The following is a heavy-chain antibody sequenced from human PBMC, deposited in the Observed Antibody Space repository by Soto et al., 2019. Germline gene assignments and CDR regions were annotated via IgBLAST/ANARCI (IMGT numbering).Heavy chain of an antibody. CDR2: IIPSFGTA. V-gene: IGHV1-69*01. D-gene: IGHD6-13*01. Sequence: QVQLVQSGAEVKKPGSSVKVSCKASGGTFSSYAISWVRQAPGQGLEWMGGIIPSFGTANYAQKFQGRVTITADESTSTAYMELSSLRSEDTAVYYCASYSSSWYGGYYYYGMDVWGQGTTVTVSS. CDR3: ASYSSSWYGGYYYYGMDV. J-gene: IGHJ6*02. CDR1: GGTFSSYA.